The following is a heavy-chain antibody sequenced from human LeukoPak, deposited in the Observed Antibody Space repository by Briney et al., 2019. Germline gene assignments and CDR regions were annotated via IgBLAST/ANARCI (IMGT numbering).Heavy chain of an antibody. Sequence: GGSLRLSCAASGFTVSSNYMSWVRQAPGKGLEWVSVIYSGGSTYYADSVRGRFTISRHNSKNTLYLQMNSLRAEDTAVYYCARTTLVNFYYGMDVWGQGTTVTVSS. D-gene: IGHD3-9*01. J-gene: IGHJ6*02. CDR3: ARTTLVNFYYGMDV. CDR2: IYSGGST. V-gene: IGHV3-53*04. CDR1: GFTVSSNY.